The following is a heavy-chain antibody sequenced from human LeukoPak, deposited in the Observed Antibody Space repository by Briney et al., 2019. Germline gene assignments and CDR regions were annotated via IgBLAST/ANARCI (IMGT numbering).Heavy chain of an antibody. Sequence: PGGSLRLSCAASGFTFSSYSMNWVRQAPGKRLEWVSSISSSSSYIYYADSVKGRFTISRDNAKNSLCLQMNSLRAEDTAVYYCARDGPEYYFDYWGQGTLVTVSS. V-gene: IGHV3-21*01. CDR3: ARDGPEYYFDY. J-gene: IGHJ4*02. CDR1: GFTFSSYS. CDR2: ISSSSSYI.